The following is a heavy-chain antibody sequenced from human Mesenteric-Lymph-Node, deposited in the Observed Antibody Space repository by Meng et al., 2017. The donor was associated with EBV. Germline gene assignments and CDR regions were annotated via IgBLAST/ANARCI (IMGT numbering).Heavy chain of an antibody. CDR3: ATFRGAVSANGWFDP. D-gene: IGHD6-19*01. Sequence: QMVHSGAEVKKPGASVKVYCKASGYHFINYGINWVRQAPGQGLEWMGWISAYNGDKHYAQKFQGRVTMTRDTSTSTAYMELSRLSSEDTAVYYCATFRGAVSANGWFDPWGQGTLVTVS. J-gene: IGHJ5*02. CDR2: ISAYNGDK. V-gene: IGHV1-18*01. CDR1: GYHFINYG.